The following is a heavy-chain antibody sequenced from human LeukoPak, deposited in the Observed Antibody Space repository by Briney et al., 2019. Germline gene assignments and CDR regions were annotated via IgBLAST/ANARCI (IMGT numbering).Heavy chain of an antibody. D-gene: IGHD3-10*01. Sequence: ASVKVSCKASGYTFTGHYMHWVRQAPGQGLEWMGWINPNSGGTNYAQKFQGRVTMTRDTSISTAYMELSRLRSDDTAVYYCASPLYGSGAYLGYWGQGTLVTVSS. J-gene: IGHJ4*02. CDR2: INPNSGGT. CDR1: GYTFTGHY. V-gene: IGHV1-2*02. CDR3: ASPLYGSGAYLGY.